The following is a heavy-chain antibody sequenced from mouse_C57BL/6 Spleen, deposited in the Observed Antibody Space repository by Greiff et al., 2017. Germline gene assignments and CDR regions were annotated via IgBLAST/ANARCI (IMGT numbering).Heavy chain of an antibody. Sequence: LQESGPELVKPGASVKISCKASGYAFSSSWMNWVKQRPGKGLEWIGRIYPGDGDTNYNGKFKGKATLTADKSSSTAYMQLSSLTSEDSAVYFCARTELGASFAYWGQGTLVTVSA. CDR1: GYAFSSSW. D-gene: IGHD4-1*01. CDR2: IYPGDGDT. J-gene: IGHJ3*01. CDR3: ARTELGASFAY. V-gene: IGHV1-82*01.